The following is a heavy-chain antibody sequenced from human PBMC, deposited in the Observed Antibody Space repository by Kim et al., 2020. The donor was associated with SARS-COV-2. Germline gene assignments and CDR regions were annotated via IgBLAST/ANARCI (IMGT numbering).Heavy chain of an antibody. CDR3: ARDTPGQKAYDI. V-gene: IGHV6-1*01. Sequence: DYAGSVKRRLTINADTSKNQCSLQLNSVSPEDTAVYYCARDTPGQKAYDIWGQGTMVTVSS. J-gene: IGHJ3*02.